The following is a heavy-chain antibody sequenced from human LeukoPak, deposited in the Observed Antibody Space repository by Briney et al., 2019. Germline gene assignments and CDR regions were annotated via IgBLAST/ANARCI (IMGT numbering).Heavy chain of an antibody. J-gene: IGHJ3*02. CDR1: GGTFSSYA. D-gene: IGHD2-2*01. CDR3: ARRAPYCSSTSCYAAFDI. CDR2: IIPIFGTA. Sequence: PVKVSCKASGGTFSSYAISWVRQAPGQGLEWMGGIIPIFGTANYAQKFQGRVTITTDESTSTAYMELSSLRSEDTAVYYCARRAPYCSSTSCYAAFDIWGQGTMVTVSS. V-gene: IGHV1-69*05.